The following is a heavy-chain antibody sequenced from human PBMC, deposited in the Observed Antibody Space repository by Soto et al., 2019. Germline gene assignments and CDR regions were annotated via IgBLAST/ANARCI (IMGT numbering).Heavy chain of an antibody. J-gene: IGHJ3*02. CDR1: GGTFSSYT. CDR3: ARPQDIVVVPDAFDI. Sequence: SVKVSCKASGGTFSSYTISWVRQAPGQGLEWMGRIIPILGIANYAQKFQGRVTITADKSTSTAYMGLSSLRSEDTAVYYCARPQDIVVVPDAFDIWGQGTMVTVSS. D-gene: IGHD2-2*01. CDR2: IIPILGIA. V-gene: IGHV1-69*02.